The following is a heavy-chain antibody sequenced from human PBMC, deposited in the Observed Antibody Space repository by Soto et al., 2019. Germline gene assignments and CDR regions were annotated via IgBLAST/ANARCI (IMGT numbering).Heavy chain of an antibody. V-gene: IGHV1-18*01. CDR3: VLNGRSPYYYDVLDV. D-gene: IGHD3-9*01. Sequence: ASVKVSCKAAGYTFTRYGIRWVRQAPGQGLEWKGWISGYNGDTNYAQKFQDRVSMTIDTSTGTAYMELRSLTSDDTAIYYCVLNGRSPYYYDVLDVWGQGTKDTGSS. CDR2: ISGYNGDT. CDR1: GYTFTRYG. J-gene: IGHJ6*02.